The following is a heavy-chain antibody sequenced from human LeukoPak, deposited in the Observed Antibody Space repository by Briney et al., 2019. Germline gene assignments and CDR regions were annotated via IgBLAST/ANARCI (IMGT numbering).Heavy chain of an antibody. CDR1: GFTFSDYY. Sequence: PGGSLRLSRAASGFTFSDYYMSWIRQAPGKGLEWVSYISSSGSTIYYADSVKGRFTISRDNAKNSLYLQMNSLRAEDTAVYYGARESYSSGWYFAFDIWGQGTMVTVSS. V-gene: IGHV3-11*01. J-gene: IGHJ3*02. D-gene: IGHD6-19*01. CDR2: ISSSGSTI. CDR3: ARESYSSGWYFAFDI.